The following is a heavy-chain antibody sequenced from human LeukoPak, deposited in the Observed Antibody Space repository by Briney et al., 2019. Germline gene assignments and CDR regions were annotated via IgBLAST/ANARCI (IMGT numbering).Heavy chain of an antibody. CDR3: ARGVHGMRYSSSWYCPY. D-gene: IGHD6-13*01. V-gene: IGHV1-2*02. Sequence: GASVKVPCKASGYTFTGYYMHWVRQAPGQGLEWMGWINPNSGGTNYAQKFQGRVTMTRDTSISTAYMELSRLRSDDTAVYYCARGVHGMRYSSSWYCPYWGQGTLVTVSS. J-gene: IGHJ4*02. CDR2: INPNSGGT. CDR1: GYTFTGYY.